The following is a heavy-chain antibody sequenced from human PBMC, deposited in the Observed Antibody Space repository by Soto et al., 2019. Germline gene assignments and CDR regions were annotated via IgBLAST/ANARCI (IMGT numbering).Heavy chain of an antibody. CDR1: GGTFSSYA. Sequence: ASVKVSCKASGGTFSSYAISWVRQAPGQGLEWMGGIIPIFGTANYAQKFQGRVTITADESTSTAYMELSSLRSEDTAVYYCASSDDSSGYYYNFDYWGQGTLVTV. CDR2: IIPIFGTA. CDR3: ASSDDSSGYYYNFDY. D-gene: IGHD3-22*01. V-gene: IGHV1-69*13. J-gene: IGHJ4*02.